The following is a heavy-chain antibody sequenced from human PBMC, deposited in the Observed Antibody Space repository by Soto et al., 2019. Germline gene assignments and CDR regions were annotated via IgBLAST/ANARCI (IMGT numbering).Heavy chain of an antibody. V-gene: IGHV3-48*02. CDR1: GFTFSSYS. J-gene: IGHJ4*02. D-gene: IGHD3-3*01. CDR2: ISSNSRTM. CDR3: ARDLWNY. Sequence: QPGGSLRLSCAASGFTFSSYSMKWVRQAPGKGLEWVSYISSNSRTMFYADSVKGRFTISRDNAKNSLYLQMSSLRDEDTAVYYCARDLWNYWGQAALVTVSS.